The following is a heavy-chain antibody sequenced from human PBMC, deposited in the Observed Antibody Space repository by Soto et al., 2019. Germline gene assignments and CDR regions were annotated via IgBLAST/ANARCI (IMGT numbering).Heavy chain of an antibody. CDR1: GFPFKISW. Sequence: SIRLFCAASGFPFKISWISGARTTTGKELDWVANIKQDGSEKYYVDSVKGRYTISRDNAKHSLYLQINSLRDEDTAVYYCARDRLFDCSSHSCGYYYFGLDCLVQRTKVPF. CDR3: ARDRLFDCSSHSCGYYYFGLDC. D-gene: IGHD2-2*01. J-gene: IGHJ6*02. V-gene: IGHV3-7*03. CDR2: IKQDGSEK.